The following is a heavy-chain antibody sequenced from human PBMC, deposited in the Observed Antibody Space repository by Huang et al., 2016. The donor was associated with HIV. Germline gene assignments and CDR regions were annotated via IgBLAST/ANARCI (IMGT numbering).Heavy chain of an antibody. Sequence: QVQLVQSGAEMKKSGSSVKVSCKASGGTVSSFSFTWVRQAPGHGLEWVGGIIPLHDTTALAQKFRGRVTLTADESPNTAFMALSGLTSQDPAVYYCARGVGNSNRGFDIWGQGTLVTVS. V-gene: IGHV1-69*13. CDR3: ARGVGNSNRGFDI. CDR2: IIPLHDTT. CDR1: GGTVSSFS. J-gene: IGHJ4*02. D-gene: IGHD5-18*01.